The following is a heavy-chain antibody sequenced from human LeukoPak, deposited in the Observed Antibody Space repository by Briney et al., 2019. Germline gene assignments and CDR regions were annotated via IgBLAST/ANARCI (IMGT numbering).Heavy chain of an antibody. CDR1: GYSISSGSY. CDR2: IYHTGST. D-gene: IGHD2-2*01. CDR3: TRRFCGSTSCYFDY. J-gene: IGHJ4*02. Sequence: SETLSLTCTVSGYSISSGSYWGWIRQPPGEGLEWIGNIYHTGSTYYNPSLKSRVTISVDTSKNQFSLNQNSVTAADTAVYYCTRRFCGSTSCYFDYWGQGTLVTVSS. V-gene: IGHV4-38-2*02.